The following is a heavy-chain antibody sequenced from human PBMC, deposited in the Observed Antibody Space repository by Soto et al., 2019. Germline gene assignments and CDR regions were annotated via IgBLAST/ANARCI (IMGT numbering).Heavy chain of an antibody. CDR3: ARDRDTSSGNTWFDP. CDR1: GRCISSYY. V-gene: IGHV4-59*01. D-gene: IGHD3-22*01. J-gene: IGHJ5*02. Sequence: PSETLSLTCTASGRCISSYYWSWIRQPPRKGLEWVGYLYYSGSTNYNPSRKSRVTISVETSKNQFSLKLSAVTAADTTVYYCARDRDTSSGNTWFDPWGQGTLVTVSS. CDR2: LYYSGST.